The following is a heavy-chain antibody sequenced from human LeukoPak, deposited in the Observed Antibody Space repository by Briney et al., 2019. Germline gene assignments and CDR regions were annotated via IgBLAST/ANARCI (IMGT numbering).Heavy chain of an antibody. CDR2: INPNSGGT. J-gene: IGHJ3*02. CDR1: GHTFTGYY. Sequence: ASVKVACKASGHTFTGYYMHWVRQAPGQGLEWMGWINPNSGGTNYAQKFQGRVTMTRDTSISTAYMELSRLRSDDTAVYYCARSGGDYGTTEGAFDIWGQGTMVTVSS. CDR3: ARSGGDYGTTEGAFDI. V-gene: IGHV1-2*02. D-gene: IGHD1-14*01.